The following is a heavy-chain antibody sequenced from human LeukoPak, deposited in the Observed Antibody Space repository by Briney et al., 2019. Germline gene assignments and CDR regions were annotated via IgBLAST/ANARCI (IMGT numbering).Heavy chain of an antibody. J-gene: IGHJ4*02. CDR1: KFTFSNYW. CDR2: IKQDGSEK. V-gene: IGHV3-7*05. Sequence: GGSLRLSCAVSKFTFSNYWMSWVRQAPGKGLEWVANIKQDGSEKFYVDSVKGRFTISRDNAKNSLYLQMSSLRAEDTAVYYCVTGGYYFGYWGQGALVTVSS. CDR3: VTGGYYFGY.